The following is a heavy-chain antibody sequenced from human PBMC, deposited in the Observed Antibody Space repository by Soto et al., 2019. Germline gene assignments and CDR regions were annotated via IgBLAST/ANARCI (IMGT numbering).Heavy chain of an antibody. J-gene: IGHJ6*03. CDR3: AGGQYCTNGVCPRGVYYYYYYMDV. CDR1: GGSISSYY. CDR2: IYYSGST. Sequence: SETLSLTCTVSGGSISSYYWSWIRQPPGKGLEWIGYIYYSGSTNYNPSLESRVTISVDTSKNQFSLKLSSVTAADTAVYYCAGGQYCTNGVCPRGVYYYYYYMDVWGKGTTVTVSS. V-gene: IGHV4-59*01. D-gene: IGHD2-8*01.